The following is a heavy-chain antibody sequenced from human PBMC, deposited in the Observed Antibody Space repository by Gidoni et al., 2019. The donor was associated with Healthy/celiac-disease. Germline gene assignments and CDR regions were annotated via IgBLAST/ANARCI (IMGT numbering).Heavy chain of an antibody. CDR3: ARERNSGYDYPGAFDI. CDR2: IWYDGSNK. CDR1: GFTFRSYG. Sequence: QVQLVESGGGVVQHGRSLRLSCEASGFTFRSYGMHWVRQAPGKGLEWVAVIWYDGSNKYYADSVKGRFTISRDNSKNTLYLQMNSLRAEDTAVYYCARERNSGYDYPGAFDIWGQGTMVTVSS. J-gene: IGHJ3*02. D-gene: IGHD5-12*01. V-gene: IGHV3-33*01.